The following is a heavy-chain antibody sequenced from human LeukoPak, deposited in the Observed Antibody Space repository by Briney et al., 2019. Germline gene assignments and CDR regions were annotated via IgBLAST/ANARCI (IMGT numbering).Heavy chain of an antibody. Sequence: SETLSLTCTVSGGSISSSSYYWGWIRQPPGKGLEWIGSIYYSGSTYYNPSLKSRVTISVDTSKNQFSLKLSSVPAADTAVYYCARFKYYYDSSDAFDIWGQGTMVTVSS. CDR3: ARFKYYYDSSDAFDI. D-gene: IGHD3-22*01. CDR2: IYYSGST. J-gene: IGHJ3*02. V-gene: IGHV4-39*01. CDR1: GGSISSSSYY.